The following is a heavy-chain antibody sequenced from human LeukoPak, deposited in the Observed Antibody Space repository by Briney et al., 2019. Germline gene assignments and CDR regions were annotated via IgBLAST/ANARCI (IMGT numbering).Heavy chain of an antibody. J-gene: IGHJ3*02. Sequence: GGSLRLPCAAYGFTFSSYAMSWVRQAPGKGLGWVSAISGSGGSTYYADSVKGRFTISRDKSKNTLYLQMNSLRAEDTAVYYCAMATVTTFRPGAFDIWGQGTMVSVSS. CDR3: AMATVTTFRPGAFDI. D-gene: IGHD4-17*01. V-gene: IGHV3-23*01. CDR2: ISGSGGST. CDR1: GFTFSSYA.